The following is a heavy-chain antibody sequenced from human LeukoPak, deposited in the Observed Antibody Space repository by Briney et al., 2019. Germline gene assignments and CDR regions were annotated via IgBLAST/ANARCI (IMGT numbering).Heavy chain of an antibody. Sequence: SETLSLTCSVSGGSMSSYYWSWIRQSPGKGLEWIGYIYHSGSTDYNSSLKSRVTISEDTSKNQFSLKLSSVTAADTAVYYCARFDSAAAGTDYWGQGTLVTVSS. CDR1: GGSMSSYY. J-gene: IGHJ4*02. V-gene: IGHV4-59*01. D-gene: IGHD6-13*01. CDR3: ARFDSAAAGTDY. CDR2: IYHSGST.